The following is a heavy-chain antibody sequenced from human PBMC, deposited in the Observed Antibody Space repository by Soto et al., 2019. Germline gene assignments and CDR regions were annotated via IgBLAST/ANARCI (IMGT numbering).Heavy chain of an antibody. CDR2: IVPMYDTT. J-gene: IGHJ3*02. V-gene: IGHV1-69*01. Sequence: QVQLVQSGTDIKNPGSSVRVSCKASGGTFIRDSFSWLRQATGQGPEWIGGIVPMYDTTVYSQKFQGSVTITPDEATTTAYMALSSLRAEDTAVYFCARERGDRPGAGSDAFATWGHGTVVTV. CDR1: GGTFIRDS. CDR3: ARERGDRPGAGSDAFAT. D-gene: IGHD2-21*01.